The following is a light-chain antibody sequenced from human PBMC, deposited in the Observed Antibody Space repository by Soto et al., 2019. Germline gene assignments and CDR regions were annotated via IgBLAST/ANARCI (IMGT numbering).Light chain of an antibody. J-gene: IGKJ5*01. CDR2: GAS. Sequence: EIVLTQSPGTLSLSPGERATLSCRASQSVSSTYLAWYQQKPGQAPRLLIYGASSRATGIPDRFSGRASATDFPLTISRLAPEGFAVYYCQQYGSSPITFGQGTRLENK. CDR1: QSVSSTY. CDR3: QQYGSSPIT. V-gene: IGKV3-20*01.